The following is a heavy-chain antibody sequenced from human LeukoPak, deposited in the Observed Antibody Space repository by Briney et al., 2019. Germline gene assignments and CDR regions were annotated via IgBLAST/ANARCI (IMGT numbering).Heavy chain of an antibody. V-gene: IGHV3-23*01. CDR2: ISGGST. J-gene: IGHJ4*02. Sequence: GGSLRLSCAASGFTFSSYAMSWVRQAPGKGLEWVSAISGGSTYYADSVKGRFTISRDDSKNTLYLQMNSLRAEDTAVYYCAKRSRTGASGGYLYYFDYWGQGTLVTVSS. D-gene: IGHD6-19*01. CDR1: GFTFSSYA. CDR3: AKRSRTGASGGYLYYFDY.